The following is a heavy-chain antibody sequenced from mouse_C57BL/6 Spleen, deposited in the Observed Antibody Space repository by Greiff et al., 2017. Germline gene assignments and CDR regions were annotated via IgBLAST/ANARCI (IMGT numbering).Heavy chain of an antibody. CDR1: GYTFSSYW. D-gene: IGHD4-1*01. J-gene: IGHJ2*01. CDR3: ERANWDFDY. Sequence: QVPLQPPVAELVKPGASVTLSFKASGYTFSSYWLHWLKQRPGQGLAWIGMNHPNSCSTNYNKKFTSKATLTGDKSSSTAYMHLSSLTSEDSAVYYCERANWDFDYWGQGTTLTVSS. CDR2: NHPNSCST. V-gene: IGHV1-64*01.